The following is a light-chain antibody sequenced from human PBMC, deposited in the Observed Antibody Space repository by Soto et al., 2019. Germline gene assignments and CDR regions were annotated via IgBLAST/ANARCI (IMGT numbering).Light chain of an antibody. Sequence: SPGTLSLSPGERATLSCRASQSVSSSYLAWYKQKPGQTPRLLINGASSRATGIPDRFSGSGSGTDFTLTISRLEPEDFAVYYCQHYGTSPLSTFGQGTRLEIK. CDR3: QHYGTSPLST. J-gene: IGKJ5*01. CDR2: GAS. CDR1: QSVSSSY. V-gene: IGKV3-20*01.